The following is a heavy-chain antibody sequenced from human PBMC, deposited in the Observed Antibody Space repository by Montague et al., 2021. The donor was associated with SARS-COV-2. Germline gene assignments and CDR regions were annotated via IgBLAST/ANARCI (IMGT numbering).Heavy chain of an antibody. CDR3: ARSHDCSTTSCHFDY. D-gene: IGHD2-2*01. CDR1: GGSFSTYY. V-gene: IGHV4-34*01. Sequence: SETLSLTCAVYGGSFSTYYWTWIRQSPGKGLEWIGNTDHSGNTNXNPSLKSRVTISVDTSKNQFSLKLSSVTAADTAVYYCARSHDCSTTSCHFDYWGQGTLVTVSS. CDR2: TDHSGNT. J-gene: IGHJ4*02.